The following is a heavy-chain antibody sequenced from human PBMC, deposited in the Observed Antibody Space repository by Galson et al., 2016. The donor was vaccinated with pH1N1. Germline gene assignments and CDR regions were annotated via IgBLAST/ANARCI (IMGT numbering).Heavy chain of an antibody. CDR1: GGTLSNSA. J-gene: IGHJ6*02. Sequence: SVKVSCKASGGTLSNSAVSWVRQAPGQGIEWMGGISPIFGSINYAQRFQGRVTITADIFASTAYVELSSLRSEDTAIYYCATAGPLVREILYFSYAMDVWGQQTTGTVSS. CDR2: ISPIFGSI. D-gene: IGHD3-10*01. CDR3: ATAGPLVREILYFSYAMDV. V-gene: IGHV1-69*06.